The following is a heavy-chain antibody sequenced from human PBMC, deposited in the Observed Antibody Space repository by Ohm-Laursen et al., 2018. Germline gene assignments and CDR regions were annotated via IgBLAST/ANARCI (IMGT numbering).Heavy chain of an antibody. J-gene: IGHJ6*02. V-gene: IGHV3-23*01. CDR2: ISGSGGTT. CDR1: GFTFSSYA. D-gene: IGHD3-10*01. CDR3: ANLPLKGSGSYYTNYYYYGMDV. Sequence: SLRLSCSASGFTFSSYAMSWVRQAPGKGLEWVSVISGSGGTTHYADAVKGRFTVSRDNSKNTLYLQMNSLRAEDTAVYYCANLPLKGSGSYYTNYYYYGMDVWGQGTTVTVSS.